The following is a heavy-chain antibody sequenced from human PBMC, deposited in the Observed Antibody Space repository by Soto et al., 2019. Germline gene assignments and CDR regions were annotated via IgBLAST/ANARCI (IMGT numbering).Heavy chain of an antibody. CDR1: GDSISTDY. CDR3: AKNWNWGSLVH. CDR2: IYYGGST. V-gene: IGHV4-59*08. D-gene: IGHD7-27*01. Sequence: QVHLQESGPGLVKPSETLSLTCTVSGDSISTDYWSWIRQSPGKGLEWIGFIYYGGSTNYNPSLKRRVPISVDTPKNQFSLKLSSVTAADTAVYYCAKNWNWGSLVHWGQGTLVTVSS. J-gene: IGHJ4*02.